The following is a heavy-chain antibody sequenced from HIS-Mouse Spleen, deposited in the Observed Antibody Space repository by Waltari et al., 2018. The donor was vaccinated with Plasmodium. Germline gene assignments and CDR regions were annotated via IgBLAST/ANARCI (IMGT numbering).Heavy chain of an antibody. CDR3: ARGPRPRVEMATIINWFDP. CDR1: GGSFSGYY. CDR2: INHCGST. D-gene: IGHD5-12*01. J-gene: IGHJ5*02. Sequence: QVQLQQWGAGLLKPSETLSLACAVYGGSFSGYYWSWIRQPPGQGLEWIGEINHCGSTNYNPSLKSRVTISVDTSKNQFSLKLSSVTAADTAVYYCARGPRPRVEMATIINWFDPWGQGTLVTVSS. V-gene: IGHV4-34*01.